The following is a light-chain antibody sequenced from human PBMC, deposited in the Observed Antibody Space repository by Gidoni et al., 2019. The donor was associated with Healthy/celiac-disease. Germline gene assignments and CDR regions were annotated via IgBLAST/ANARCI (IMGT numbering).Light chain of an antibody. CDR3: NSRDSSGNHLV. V-gene: IGLV3-19*01. J-gene: IGLJ2*01. CDR2: GKN. Sequence: SSELTQDPAVSVALGQTGRITCQGDSLRSYYASWYQQKPGQAPVLVIYGKNNRPSGIPDRVSGSSSGNTASLTITGAQAEDEADYYCNSRDSSGNHLVFGGGTKLTVL. CDR1: SLRSYY.